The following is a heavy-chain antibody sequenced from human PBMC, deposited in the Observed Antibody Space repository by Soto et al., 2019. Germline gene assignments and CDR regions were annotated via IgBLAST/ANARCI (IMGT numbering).Heavy chain of an antibody. CDR3: TIVRVADSALDH. D-gene: IGHD3-10*02. J-gene: IGHJ4*02. CDR2: MSYDGSDT. CDR1: GFIFRNNG. Sequence: GGPLRLSCVGSGFIFRNNGMHWVRQTPGKGLEWVAFMSYDGSDTFYADSVKGRFTISRDNSKNTLFLHMSNLRAEDTAMYYCTIVRVADSALDHWGQGT. V-gene: IGHV3-30*02.